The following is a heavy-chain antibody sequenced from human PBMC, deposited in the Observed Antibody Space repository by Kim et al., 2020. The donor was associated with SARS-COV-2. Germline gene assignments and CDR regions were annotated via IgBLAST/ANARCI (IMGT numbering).Heavy chain of an antibody. Sequence: SETLSLTCTVSGGSFSSSSYYWGWIRQPPGKGLEWIGGIYYTGSTYYNPSLKSRVTISIDTSKKQFSLKLSSVTAADTAIYYCARDLCSSTSCYNAPAGMDVWGQGTTVTVSS. CDR3: ARDLCSSTSCYNAPAGMDV. CDR1: GGSFSSSSYY. V-gene: IGHV4-39*07. CDR2: IYYTGST. D-gene: IGHD2-2*02. J-gene: IGHJ6*02.